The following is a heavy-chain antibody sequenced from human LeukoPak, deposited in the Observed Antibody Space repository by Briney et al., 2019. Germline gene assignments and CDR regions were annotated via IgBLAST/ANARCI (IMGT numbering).Heavy chain of an antibody. D-gene: IGHD3-16*02. CDR2: IKQDGSEK. V-gene: IGHV3-7*04. Sequence: GGSLRLSCAASGFTFSSYWMSWVRQAPGKGLEWVANIKQDGSEKDYVDSVKGRFTISRDNAKNSLYLQMNSLRAEDTGVYYCARGDTQSKYRQFDSWGQGSLVIVSS. CDR3: ARGDTQSKYRQFDS. CDR1: GFTFSSYW. J-gene: IGHJ4*02.